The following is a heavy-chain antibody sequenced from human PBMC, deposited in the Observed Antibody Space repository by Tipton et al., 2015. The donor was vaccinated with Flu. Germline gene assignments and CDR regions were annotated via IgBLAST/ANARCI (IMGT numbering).Heavy chain of an antibody. D-gene: IGHD1-1*01. V-gene: IGHV4-59*01. Sequence: TLSLTCTVSGGSIRGYVWTWIRQHPGKGLEWMGYIYDTGSTNYNHSLKGRVSMSVDTSKNQLSLKVRSVTAGDTAIYYCAKDKTGLDGSFQSKFDAWGQGALVTVSP. J-gene: IGHJ5*02. CDR2: IYDTGST. CDR3: AKDKTGLDGSFQSKFDA. CDR1: GGSIRGYV.